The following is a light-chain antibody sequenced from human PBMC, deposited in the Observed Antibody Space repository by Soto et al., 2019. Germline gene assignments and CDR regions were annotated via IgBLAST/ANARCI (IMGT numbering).Light chain of an antibody. CDR1: SRDVGDYNY. V-gene: IGLV2-8*01. Sequence: QSALTQPPSASGSPGQSVTISCTGTSRDVGDYNYVSWYQQHPGKAPKLIIYDVTKRPSGVPDRFSGSKSGNTASLTVSGLQAEDEADYYCSSYAGYNNLELFGGRTKLTVL. CDR3: SSYAGYNNLEL. J-gene: IGLJ3*02. CDR2: DVT.